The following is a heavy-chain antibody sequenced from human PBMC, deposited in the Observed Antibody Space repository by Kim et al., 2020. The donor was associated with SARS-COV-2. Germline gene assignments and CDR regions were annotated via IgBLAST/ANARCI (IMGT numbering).Heavy chain of an antibody. CDR2: ISGYSSDI. J-gene: IGHJ4*02. CDR1: GFTFRGYS. Sequence: GGSLRLSCAASGFTFRGYSMSWVRQAPGEGLEWVAYISGYSSDIYYADSVKGRFTISRDNAKNSLYLQMNRLRVEDTAVYYCTRHWVLWGQGTLVTV. V-gene: IGHV3-48*01. CDR3: TRHWVL. D-gene: IGHD3-10*01.